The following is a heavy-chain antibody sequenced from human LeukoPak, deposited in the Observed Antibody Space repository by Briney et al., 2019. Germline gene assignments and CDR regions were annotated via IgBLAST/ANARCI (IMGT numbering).Heavy chain of an antibody. CDR2: IYAGGST. CDR3: ARGTPLLGFDY. CDR1: GFTVSSNY. D-gene: IGHD3-10*01. V-gene: IGHV3-66*01. Sequence: GGSLKLSCAASGFTVSSNYMSWVRQAPGKGLEWASVIYAGGSTYYADSVKGRFTISRDNSKNTLYLRMNSLRAEDTAVYYCARGTPLLGFDYWGQGTLVTVSP. J-gene: IGHJ4*02.